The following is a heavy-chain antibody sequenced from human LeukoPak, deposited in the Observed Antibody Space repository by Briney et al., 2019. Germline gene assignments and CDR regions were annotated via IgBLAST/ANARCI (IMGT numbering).Heavy chain of an antibody. D-gene: IGHD6-6*01. V-gene: IGHV1-69*05. Sequence: SVKVSCKASGGFFNTYAISWVRQAPGQGLDWMGGIIPMFGTTNYAQKLQGRVTITTDESRTTAYMELSSLGSEDTAVYYCALAARHEYYFDYWGQGTLVTVSS. CDR3: ALAARHEYYFDY. J-gene: IGHJ4*02. CDR2: IIPMFGTT. CDR1: GGFFNTYA.